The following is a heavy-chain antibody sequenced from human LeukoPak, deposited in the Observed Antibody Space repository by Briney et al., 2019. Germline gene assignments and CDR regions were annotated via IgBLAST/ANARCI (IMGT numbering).Heavy chain of an antibody. CDR2: IIPIFGTA. J-gene: IGHJ4*02. CDR1: GYTFTSYA. CDR3: ARNGDSSGYYLKSDY. V-gene: IGHV1-69*13. Sequence: ASVKVSCKASGYTFTSYAMNWVRQAPGQGLEWMGGIIPIFGTANYAQKFQGRVTTTADESTSTAYMELSSLRSEDTAVYYCARNGDSSGYYLKSDYWGQGTLVTVSS. D-gene: IGHD3-22*01.